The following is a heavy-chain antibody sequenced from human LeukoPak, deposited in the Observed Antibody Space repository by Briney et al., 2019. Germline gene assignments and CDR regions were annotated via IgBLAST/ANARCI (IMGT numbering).Heavy chain of an antibody. Sequence: GGSLRLSCEASGFAFNSYTITWVRQAPGKGLESVSSIASRSSHIYIADSVKGRFTISRDNAKNSLYLQMSSLRVDDTAVYYCARDRGYSTFDYWGQGTLVTVSS. CDR2: IASRSSHI. J-gene: IGHJ4*02. V-gene: IGHV3-21*03. CDR3: ARDRGYSTFDY. CDR1: GFAFNSYT. D-gene: IGHD4-23*01.